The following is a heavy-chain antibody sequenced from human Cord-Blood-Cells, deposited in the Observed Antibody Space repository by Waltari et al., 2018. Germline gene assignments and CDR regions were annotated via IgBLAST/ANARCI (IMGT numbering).Heavy chain of an antibody. V-gene: IGHV4-34*01. CDR2: INHSGST. CDR1: GGSFSGYY. D-gene: IGHD3-22*01. Sequence: QVQLQQWGAGLLKPSETLSHTCAAHGGSFSGYYWSWIRQPPGKGLEWIGEINHSGSTNYNPSLMSRVTISVDTSKNQFSLKLSSVTAADTAVYYCASYDSSGYWFDPWGQGTLVTVSS. CDR3: ASYDSSGYWFDP. J-gene: IGHJ5*02.